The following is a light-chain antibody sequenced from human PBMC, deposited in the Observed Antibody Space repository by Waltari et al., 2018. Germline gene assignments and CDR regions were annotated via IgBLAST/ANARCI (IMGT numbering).Light chain of an antibody. CDR3: QQSYSTLLT. CDR1: QSSSSY. Sequence: DIQMTHSPSSLSASVGDTVTITCRASQSSSSYLNWYQQKPGKAPKLLIYAASSMQSGVPSRFSGSGSGTDFTLTISSVQPEDFATYYCQQSYSTLLTFGGGTKVEIK. J-gene: IGKJ4*01. V-gene: IGKV1-39*01. CDR2: AAS.